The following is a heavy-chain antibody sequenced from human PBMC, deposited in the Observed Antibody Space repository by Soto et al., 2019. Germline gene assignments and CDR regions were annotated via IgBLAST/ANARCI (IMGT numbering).Heavy chain of an antibody. CDR2: IKSKTDGWTT. D-gene: IGHD7-27*01. Sequence: VQLVESGGGLVKPGGSLRLSCAASGFTFSNAWMNWVRQAPGKGLEWVGRIKSKTDGWTTDYAAPVKGRFTISRDDSRYTLYLQMNSLRAEYTAVYYCTTGLGDYWGQGTLVTVSS. CDR3: TTGLGDY. J-gene: IGHJ4*02. V-gene: IGHV3-15*07. CDR1: GFTFSNAW.